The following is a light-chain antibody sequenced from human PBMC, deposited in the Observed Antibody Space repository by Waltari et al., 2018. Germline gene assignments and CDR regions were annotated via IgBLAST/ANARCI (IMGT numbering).Light chain of an antibody. CDR1: QSVSSSY. V-gene: IGKV3-20*01. CDR3: QQYGSSPTWT. Sequence: EIVLTQSPGTLSLSPGDSATLSCRARQSVSSSYLAWYQQKPGQAPRLLIYGASTRATGIPDRFSGSGSGTDFTLTISRLEPEDFAVYYCQQYGSSPTWTFGQGTKVEIK. J-gene: IGKJ1*01. CDR2: GAS.